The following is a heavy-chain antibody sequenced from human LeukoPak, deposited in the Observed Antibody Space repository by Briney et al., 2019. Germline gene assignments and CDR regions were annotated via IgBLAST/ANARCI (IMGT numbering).Heavy chain of an antibody. D-gene: IGHD2-2*02. J-gene: IGHJ4*02. CDR2: ISGSGGST. CDR1: GFTFSSYA. V-gene: IGHV3-23*01. CDR3: AKDGEVVVPAATPGGYDY. Sequence: GGSLRLSCAASGFTFSSYAMSWVRQASGKGLEWVSAISGSGGSTYYADSVKGRFTISRDNSKNTLYLQMNSLRAEDTAVYYCAKDGEVVVPAATPGGYDYWGQGTLVTVSS.